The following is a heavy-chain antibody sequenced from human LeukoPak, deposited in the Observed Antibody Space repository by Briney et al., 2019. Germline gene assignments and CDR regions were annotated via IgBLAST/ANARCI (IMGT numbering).Heavy chain of an antibody. D-gene: IGHD2-15*01. CDR3: AKVRFRGSGGSCYSAY. V-gene: IGHV3-33*06. Sequence: GGSLRLSCAASGFTFSSYGMHWVRQAPGKGLEWVAVIWYDGSNKYYADSVKGRFTISRDNSKNTLYLQMNSLRAEDTAVYYCAKVRFRGSGGSCYSAYWGHGTLVTVSS. J-gene: IGHJ4*01. CDR2: IWYDGSNK. CDR1: GFTFSSYG.